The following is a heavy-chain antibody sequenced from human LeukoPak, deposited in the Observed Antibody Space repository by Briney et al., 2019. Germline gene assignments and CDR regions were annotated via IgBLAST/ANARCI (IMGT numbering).Heavy chain of an antibody. D-gene: IGHD6-13*01. CDR2: INDDGSST. CDR1: GFTFSSYW. V-gene: IGHV3-74*01. J-gene: IGHJ5*02. CDR3: ARAAYSSSFNWFDP. Sequence: GGSLRLSCAGSGFTFSSYWMHWVRQAPGKGLVWVSRINDDGSSTIYADSVKGRFTISRDNTKNTLYLQMNGLRAEDTAVYYCARAAYSSSFNWFDPWGQGTLVTVSS.